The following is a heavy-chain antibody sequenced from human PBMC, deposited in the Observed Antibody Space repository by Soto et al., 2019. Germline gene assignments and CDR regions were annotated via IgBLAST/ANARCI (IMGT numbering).Heavy chain of an antibody. CDR3: ARDLWGYCGTDCYPLDV. CDR1: GGTISRYY. D-gene: IGHD2-21*02. CDR2: MYNTGST. Sequence: QVQLQESGPGLVKPSETLSLTCTVSGGTISRYYWSWIRQPPGKGLEWIGYMYNTGSTVYNPSFTSRVTIPVDTSKNLFSLKLNSVPAADTAVYYCARDLWGYCGTDCYPLDVWGQGTTVTVSS. V-gene: IGHV4-59*01. J-gene: IGHJ6*02.